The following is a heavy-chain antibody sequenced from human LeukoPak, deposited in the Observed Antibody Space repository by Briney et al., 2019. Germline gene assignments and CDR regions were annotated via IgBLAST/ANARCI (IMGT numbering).Heavy chain of an antibody. D-gene: IGHD3-22*01. CDR1: GCTFTSYG. CDR3: ARGFPRYYYDSSGYYYFDY. J-gene: IGHJ4*02. Sequence: ASVKVSCKASGCTFTSYGISWVRQAPGQGLEWMGWISAYNGNTNYAQKLQGRVTMTTDTSTSTAYMELRSLRSDDTAVYYCARGFPRYYYDSSGYYYFDYWGQGTLVTVSS. V-gene: IGHV1-18*01. CDR2: ISAYNGNT.